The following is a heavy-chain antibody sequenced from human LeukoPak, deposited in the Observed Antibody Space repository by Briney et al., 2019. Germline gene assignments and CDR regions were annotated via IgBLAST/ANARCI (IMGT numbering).Heavy chain of an antibody. V-gene: IGHV3-15*01. Sequence: GGSLRLSCAASGFTVSNAWMSWVRQAPGKGLEWVGRIRSKADGGTTQYGAAVKGRFTISRDDSTNTLYLQLNSLKSDDTGDTAVYYCTTPVAVGAIEIGYWGQGTLVTVSS. CDR2: IRSKADGGTT. D-gene: IGHD1-26*01. CDR1: GFTVSNAW. J-gene: IGHJ4*02. CDR3: TTPVAVGAIEIGY.